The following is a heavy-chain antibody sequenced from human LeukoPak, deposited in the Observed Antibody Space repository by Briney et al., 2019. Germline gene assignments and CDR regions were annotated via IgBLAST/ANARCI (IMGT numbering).Heavy chain of an antibody. V-gene: IGHV3-21*01. CDR2: ISSSSTYI. CDR1: GFTFSSYS. J-gene: IGHJ4*02. CDR3: ARENAEDLDY. Sequence: GGSLRLSCAASGFTFSSYSMNWGRQAPGKGLEWVSSISSSSTYIYYAGSVKGRFTISRDNSKNTLYLQMNSLRTEDTAVYYCARENAEDLDYWGQGTLVTVSS.